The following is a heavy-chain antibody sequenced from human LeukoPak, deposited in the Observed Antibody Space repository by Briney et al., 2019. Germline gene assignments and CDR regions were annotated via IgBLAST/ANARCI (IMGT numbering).Heavy chain of an antibody. CDR3: ARVYTGSRDY. V-gene: IGHV3-7*05. J-gene: IGHJ4*02. CDR1: GFSFSSYA. D-gene: IGHD1-26*01. CDR2: IKEDGSDE. Sequence: GGSLRLSCAASGFSFSSYAMSWVRQAPGKGLQWVASIKEDGSDEYYVDSVKGRFTISRDNAQNSVYLQMNSLRAEDTAVYYCARVYTGSRDYWGQGTLVTVSS.